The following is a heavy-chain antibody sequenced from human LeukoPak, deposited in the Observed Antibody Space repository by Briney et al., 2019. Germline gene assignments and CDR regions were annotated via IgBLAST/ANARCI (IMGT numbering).Heavy chain of an antibody. CDR1: GYSISSGYY. J-gene: IGHJ3*02. Sequence: SETLSLTCTVSGYSISSGYYWGWIRQPPGKGLEWIGSIYHSGSTYYNPSLKSRVTISVDTSKNQFSLKLSSVTAADTAVYYCARGGAVWLQKRDAFDIWGQGTMVTVSS. D-gene: IGHD5-24*01. CDR2: IYHSGST. V-gene: IGHV4-38-2*02. CDR3: ARGGAVWLQKRDAFDI.